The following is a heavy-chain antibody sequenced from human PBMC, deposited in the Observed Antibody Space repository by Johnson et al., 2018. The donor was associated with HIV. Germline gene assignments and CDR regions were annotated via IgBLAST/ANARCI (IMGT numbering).Heavy chain of an antibody. V-gene: IGHV3-9*01. CDR1: GFTFDDYA. J-gene: IGHJ3*02. CDR3: TTGAFHAYDM. CDR2: ISWNSGSI. Sequence: VQLVESGGGVVRPGGSLRLSCAASGFTFDDYAMHWVRQAPGKGLEWVSGISWNSGSIGYADSVKGRFTISRDNAKNSLYLQMNSLRAEDTAVYYCTTGAFHAYDMWGQGTMVTVSS. D-gene: IGHD2/OR15-2a*01.